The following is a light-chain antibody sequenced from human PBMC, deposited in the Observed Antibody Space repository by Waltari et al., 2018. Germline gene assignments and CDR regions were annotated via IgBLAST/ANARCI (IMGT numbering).Light chain of an antibody. CDR2: GAS. CDR1: QSISSNY. Sequence: EIVLTQSPGTLSLSPGQRATLSCGASQSISSNYLAWYHQKPGQAPRLLISGASNRATGIPDRFSGSGSGTDFALTISRLEPEDFAVYYCQQYHISPRTFGQGTKVEIK. J-gene: IGKJ1*01. V-gene: IGKV3-20*01. CDR3: QQYHISPRT.